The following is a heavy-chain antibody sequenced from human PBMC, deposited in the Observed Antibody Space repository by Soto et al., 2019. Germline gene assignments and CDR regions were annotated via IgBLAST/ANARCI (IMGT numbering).Heavy chain of an antibody. CDR3: GKDRRDRGVIPSFDY. J-gene: IGHJ4*02. CDR1: GFTFSNYA. Sequence: GGSLRLSCAASGFTFSNYAMTWVRQAPGKGLEWVSSISDSGGSTYYADPVKGRFTLSRDNSKNTLYLQMNSLRGEDTAVYNWGKDRRDRGVIPSFDYWGQGTLVTVSS. CDR2: ISDSGGST. D-gene: IGHD3-10*01. V-gene: IGHV3-23*01.